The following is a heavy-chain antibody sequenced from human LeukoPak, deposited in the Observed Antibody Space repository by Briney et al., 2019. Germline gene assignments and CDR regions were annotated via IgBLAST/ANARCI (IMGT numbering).Heavy chain of an antibody. D-gene: IGHD1-26*01. CDR2: INTDGSFT. V-gene: IGHV3-74*01. J-gene: IGHJ4*02. CDR1: GFTLSDYW. CDR3: AREAKVGGALQY. Sequence: GGPLRLSCAASGFTLSDYWMHWVRQAPGKGLVWVSRINTDGSFTRYADSVQGRFTISRDTAKNTLFLQMNSRRAEDTAVYYCAREAKVGGALQYWGQGILVTVSS.